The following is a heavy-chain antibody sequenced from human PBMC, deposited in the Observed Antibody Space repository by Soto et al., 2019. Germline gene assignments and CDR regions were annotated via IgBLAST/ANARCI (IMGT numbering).Heavy chain of an antibody. CDR2: ISARGGRL. CDR1: GFSFSSYA. V-gene: IGHV3-23*01. J-gene: IGHJ4*02. Sequence: EVQLLESGVGLVQPGGSLRLACTASGFSFSSYAMVWVRQAPGKGLEWVSVISARGGRLYFADSVMGRFTISRDNSKKVLSLEMNNLRAEETATYFCAKGSIEYRATVDHWGQGTVVLVSS. D-gene: IGHD5-12*01. CDR3: AKGSIEYRATVDH.